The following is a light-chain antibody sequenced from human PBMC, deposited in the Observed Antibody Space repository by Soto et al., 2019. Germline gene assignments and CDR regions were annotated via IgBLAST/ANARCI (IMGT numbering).Light chain of an antibody. J-gene: IGLJ1*01. Sequence: QSVLTQPASVSGSPGQSITISCTGTSSDVGGYNYVSWYQQHPGKAPKLMIYEVSNRPSGVSNRFSGSKPGNTASLTISGLQAEDEADYYCSSYTRSSNYVFGNVTKVTV. CDR3: SSYTRSSNYV. CDR2: EVS. V-gene: IGLV2-14*01. CDR1: SSDVGGYNY.